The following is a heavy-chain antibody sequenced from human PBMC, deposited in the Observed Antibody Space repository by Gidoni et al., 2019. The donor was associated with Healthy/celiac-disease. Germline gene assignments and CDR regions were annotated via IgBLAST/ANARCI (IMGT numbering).Heavy chain of an antibody. CDR1: GGSISSSHW. Sequence: QVQLQESGPGLVKPSGTLSLTCAVSGGSISSSHWWSWFRQPPGKGLEWIGEIYHSGSTNYNPSLKSRVTISVDKSKNQFSLKLSSVTAADTAVYYCARAQDSLRVPLKFRYGSGSYDYWGQGTLVTVSS. V-gene: IGHV4-4*02. CDR3: ARAQDSLRVPLKFRYGSGSYDY. CDR2: IYHSGST. J-gene: IGHJ4*02. D-gene: IGHD3-10*01.